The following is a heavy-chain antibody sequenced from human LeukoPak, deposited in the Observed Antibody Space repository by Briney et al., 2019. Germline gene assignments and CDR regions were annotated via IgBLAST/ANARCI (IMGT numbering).Heavy chain of an antibody. CDR2: ISYDGSNK. J-gene: IGHJ4*02. CDR3: ARVRGSGSYYAPLDY. Sequence: GGSLRLSCAASGFTFSSYAMSWVRQAPGKGLEWVAVISYDGSNKYYADSVKGRFTISRDNSKNTLYLQMNSLRAEDTAVYYCARVRGSGSYYAPLDYWGQGTLVTVSS. V-gene: IGHV3-30-3*01. CDR1: GFTFSSYA. D-gene: IGHD3-10*01.